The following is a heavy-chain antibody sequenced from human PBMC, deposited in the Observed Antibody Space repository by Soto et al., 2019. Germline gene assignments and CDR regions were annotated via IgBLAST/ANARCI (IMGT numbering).Heavy chain of an antibody. CDR1: GHSFTTYW. Sequence: XESLKISCKGSGHSFTTYWISWVRQMPGKGLEWMGRIDPSDSYANYSPSFQGHVTISADKSISTAYLQWSSLKASDTAMYYCARQRDGMDVWGQGTTVTVSS. CDR3: ARQRDGMDV. V-gene: IGHV5-10-1*01. J-gene: IGHJ6*02. CDR2: IDPSDSYA.